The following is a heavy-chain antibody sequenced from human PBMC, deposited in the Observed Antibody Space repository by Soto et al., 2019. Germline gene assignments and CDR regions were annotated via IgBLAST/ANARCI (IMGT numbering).Heavy chain of an antibody. CDR2: IWFDGSDK. J-gene: IGHJ3*02. V-gene: IGHV3-33*01. Sequence: QVQLVESGGGVVQPGRSLRLSCAASGFTFSSYGMHWVRQAPGKGLEWVALIWFDGSDKYYTESVKGRFTISRDNSKSTLYLQMNSLRAEDTAVYYCARLYCSASSCYSVGAFDIRGQGTMVPVSS. CDR3: ARLYCSASSCYSVGAFDI. D-gene: IGHD2-15*01. CDR1: GFTFSSYG.